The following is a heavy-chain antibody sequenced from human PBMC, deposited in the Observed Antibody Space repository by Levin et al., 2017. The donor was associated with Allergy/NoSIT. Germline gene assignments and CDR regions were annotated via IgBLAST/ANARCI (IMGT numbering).Heavy chain of an antibody. CDR2: IYYSGST. CDR3: ATIATRAY. Sequence: GSLRLSCTVSGGSISNSRDFWGWIRQPPGKGLEWIGSIYYSGSTYYNPSNKSRVTISVDTSKNQLFLNLNSVTAADTAVYYCATIATRAYWGQGTLVTVSS. D-gene: IGHD2-21*01. V-gene: IGHV4-39*01. CDR1: GGSISNSRDF. J-gene: IGHJ4*02.